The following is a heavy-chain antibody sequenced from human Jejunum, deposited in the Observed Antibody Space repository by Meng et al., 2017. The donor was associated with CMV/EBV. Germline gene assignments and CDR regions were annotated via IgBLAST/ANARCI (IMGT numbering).Heavy chain of an antibody. CDR2: TDRCGNI. CDR1: VDTHY. V-gene: IGHV3-53*01. J-gene: IGHJ6*02. Sequence: VDTHYIDWVRQAPGKGLEWVSGTDRCGNIFYAGSGRGRFAISSDNFQTTMYLQVIALKPEDPAVYFCAGYCGLTTCSSKGGMDVWGQGTTVTVSS. D-gene: IGHD2-21*01. CDR3: AGYCGLTTCSSKGGMDV.